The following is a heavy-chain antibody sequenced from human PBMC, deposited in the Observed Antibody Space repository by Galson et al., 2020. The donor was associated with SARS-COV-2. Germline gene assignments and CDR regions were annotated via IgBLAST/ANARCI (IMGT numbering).Heavy chain of an antibody. V-gene: IGHV3-33*01. Sequence: GEPLKIPCAASGFTLRSYGMHWVRQAPGKGLEWVAVIWLDGSNTYYADSVKGRLTISRANSKSTPYLQMNSLRAKDTAVYYCPRDYYYYDGSGYYYPPYYYYGIGVWGQWTTVTVSS. J-gene: IGHJ6*02. CDR3: PRDYYYYDGSGYYYPPYYYYGIGV. CDR2: IWLDGSNT. D-gene: IGHD3-22*01. CDR1: GFTLRSYG.